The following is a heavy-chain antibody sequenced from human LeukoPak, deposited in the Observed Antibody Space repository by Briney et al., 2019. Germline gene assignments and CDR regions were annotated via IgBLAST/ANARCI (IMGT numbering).Heavy chain of an antibody. CDR3: AGRTEGYSYGANWFDP. Sequence: GASVKVSCKASGYTFTDYYMHWVRQAPGQGLEWMGWINPNSGGTNYAQKFQGRVTMTRDTSISTAYMELSRLRSDDTAVYYCAGRTEGYSYGANWFDPWGQGTLVTVSS. CDR1: GYTFTDYY. V-gene: IGHV1-2*02. J-gene: IGHJ5*02. CDR2: INPNSGGT. D-gene: IGHD5-18*01.